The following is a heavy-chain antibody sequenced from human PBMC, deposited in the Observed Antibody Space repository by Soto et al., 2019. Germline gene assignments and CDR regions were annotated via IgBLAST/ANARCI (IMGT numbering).Heavy chain of an antibody. J-gene: IGHJ4*02. CDR2: IFYSGNT. CDR3: ARVYGSGSYFFDS. V-gene: IGHV4-59*04. D-gene: IGHD3-10*01. Sequence: PSETLSLTCTVSGGSISNYYWSWIRQPPGRGLEWIGHIFYSGNTYYSPSLKSRVTMSVDTSKNQFSLKLSSVSAADTSMYYCARVYGSGSYFFDSWGQGTLVTVSS. CDR1: GGSISNYY.